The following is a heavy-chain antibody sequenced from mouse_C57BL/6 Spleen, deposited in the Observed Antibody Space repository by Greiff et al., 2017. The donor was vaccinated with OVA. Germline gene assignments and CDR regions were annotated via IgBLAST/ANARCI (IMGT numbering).Heavy chain of an antibody. CDR1: GYAFSSSW. V-gene: IGHV1-82*01. CDR3: ASGNDWYFDV. CDR2: IYPGDGDT. Sequence: QVQLKESGPELVKPGASVKISCKASGYAFSSSWMNWVKQRPGKGLEWIGRIYPGDGDTNYNGKFKGKATLTADKSSSTAYMQLSSLTSEDSAVYFCASGNDWYFDVWGTGTTVTVSS. D-gene: IGHD2-1*01. J-gene: IGHJ1*03.